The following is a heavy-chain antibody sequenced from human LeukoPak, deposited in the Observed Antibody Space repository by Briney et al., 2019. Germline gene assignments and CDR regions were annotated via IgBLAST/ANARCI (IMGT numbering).Heavy chain of an antibody. J-gene: IGHJ4*02. CDR2: IKKDGSEK. CDR1: GFTFSSYW. Sequence: GGSLRLSCAASGFTFSSYWMSWVRQAPGKGLEWVANIKKDGSEKYYADSVKGRFTISRDNAKNSLHLQMNSLRVEDTAVYYCARDTAYGDYAHDYWGQGTLVTVSS. CDR3: ARDTAYGDYAHDY. V-gene: IGHV3-7*01. D-gene: IGHD4-17*01.